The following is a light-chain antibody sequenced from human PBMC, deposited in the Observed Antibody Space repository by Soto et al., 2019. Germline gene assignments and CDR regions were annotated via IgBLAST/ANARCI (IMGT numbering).Light chain of an antibody. Sequence: DIEMTESPSTLSGSVVDRVTITYRASQTISIWLAWYQQKPGKAPKLLIYKASTLKSGVPSRFSGGGSGTEFTLTISSLQPDDFATYYCQHYNSYSEAFGQGTKVEI. J-gene: IGKJ1*01. CDR2: KAS. CDR1: QTISIW. V-gene: IGKV1-5*03. CDR3: QHYNSYSEA.